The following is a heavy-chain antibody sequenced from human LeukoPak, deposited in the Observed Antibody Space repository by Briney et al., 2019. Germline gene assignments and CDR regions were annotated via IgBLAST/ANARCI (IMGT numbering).Heavy chain of an antibody. V-gene: IGHV5-51*01. D-gene: IGHD6-6*01. CDR2: IYPGDSDT. J-gene: IGHJ4*02. CDR1: GYSFTSYW. CDR3: ARWGTDIAARFDY. Sequence: GESLQISCQGSGYSFTSYWIGRVRQMPGKGLEWMGIIYPGDSDTRYSPSFQGQVTISADKSISTAYLQWSSLKASDTAMYYCARWGTDIAARFDYWGQGTLVTVSS.